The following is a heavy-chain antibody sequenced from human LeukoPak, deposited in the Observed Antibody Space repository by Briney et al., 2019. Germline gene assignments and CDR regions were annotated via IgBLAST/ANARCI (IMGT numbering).Heavy chain of an antibody. CDR2: INPNSGGT. CDR1: GYTFTGYY. V-gene: IGHV1-2*02. J-gene: IGHJ3*02. Sequence: ASVKLSCKASGYTFTGYYMHWVRQAPGQGLEWMGWINPNSGGTKYAQKFQGRVTMTRDTSISTAYMELSRLRSDDTAVYYCARDRGSYFSDAFDIWGQGTMVTVSS. D-gene: IGHD1-26*01. CDR3: ARDRGSYFSDAFDI.